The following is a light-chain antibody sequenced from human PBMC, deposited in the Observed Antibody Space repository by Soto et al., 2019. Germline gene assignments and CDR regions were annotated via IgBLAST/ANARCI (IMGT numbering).Light chain of an antibody. J-gene: IGKJ1*01. V-gene: IGKV1-5*03. CDR3: QQYGDSPQT. Sequence: DIQMTQSPSTLSASVGDRVTITCRASQSISSWLAWYQQKPGKAPNLLIYKASSLESGVPSRFSGSGSGTDFTLTITRLEPEDFAVYYCQQYGDSPQTFGPGTKVDIK. CDR1: QSISSW. CDR2: KAS.